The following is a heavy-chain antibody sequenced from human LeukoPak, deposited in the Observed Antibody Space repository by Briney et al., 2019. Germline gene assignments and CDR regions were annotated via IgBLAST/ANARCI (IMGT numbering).Heavy chain of an antibody. CDR3: ATDPFTFVVATGEVGY. Sequence: ASVKVSCKVSGYTLTELSMHWVRQAPGKGLEWMGGFDPEDGETIYAQKFQGRVTMTEDTSTDTAYMELSSLRSEDTAVYYCATDPFTFVVATGEVGYWGQGTLVTVSS. D-gene: IGHD2-15*01. J-gene: IGHJ4*02. CDR1: GYTLTELS. V-gene: IGHV1-24*01. CDR2: FDPEDGET.